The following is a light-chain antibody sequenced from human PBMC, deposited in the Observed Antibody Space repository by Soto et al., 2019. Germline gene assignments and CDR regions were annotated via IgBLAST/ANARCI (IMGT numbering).Light chain of an antibody. Sequence: IQTTQSSSTLSASLCDRVTITCQASQSISRWLAWYQQKPGKAPKVLIWDASSLQRGVSSRFSGSGYGTEFTLTISSLQPDDFATYYCQQYNGYSTWTVGQGAKVDI. CDR2: DAS. CDR1: QSISRW. J-gene: IGKJ1*01. V-gene: IGKV1-5*01. CDR3: QQYNGYSTWT.